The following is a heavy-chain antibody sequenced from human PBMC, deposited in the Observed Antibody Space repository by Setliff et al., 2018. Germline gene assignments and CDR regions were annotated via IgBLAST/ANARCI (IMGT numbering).Heavy chain of an antibody. Sequence: TSETLSLTCSVSGGSISSYYWSWIRQPPGKGLEWIGNIHTSGTNYNPSLKSRVTISVDTSKNLISLNLRSVIDADTATYYCAKDRVNDGYWDFDSWGQGIVVTVSS. CDR2: IHTSGT. CDR1: GGSISSYY. D-gene: IGHD1-1*01. CDR3: AKDRVNDGYWDFDS. V-gene: IGHV4-4*08. J-gene: IGHJ4*02.